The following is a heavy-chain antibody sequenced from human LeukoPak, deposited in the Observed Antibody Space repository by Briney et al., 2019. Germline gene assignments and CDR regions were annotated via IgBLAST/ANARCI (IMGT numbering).Heavy chain of an antibody. CDR1: GFTFSSYW. CDR2: INGAGSSI. Sequence: GGSLRLSCAASGFTFSSYWMHWVRQTPGKGLVWVSRINGAGSSIRYADSVKGRVTISRDNAKNTLYLQMNNLRAEDTAVYYCARGGDYKNDYWGQGTLVTVSS. V-gene: IGHV3-74*01. J-gene: IGHJ4*02. CDR3: ARGGDYKNDY. D-gene: IGHD4-17*01.